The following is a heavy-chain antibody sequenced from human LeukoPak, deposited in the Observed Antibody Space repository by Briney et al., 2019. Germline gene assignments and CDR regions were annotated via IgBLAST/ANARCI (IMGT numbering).Heavy chain of an antibody. CDR1: GGSISSYY. V-gene: IGHV4-4*07. D-gene: IGHD3-22*01. Sequence: PSETLSLTCTVSGGSISSYYWSWIRQPAGKGLEWIGRIYTSGSTNYNPSLKSRVTISVDTSKNQFSLKLNSVTAADTAVYYCARMIRYYDSSGYVNWFDPWGQGTLVTVSS. CDR2: IYTSGST. J-gene: IGHJ5*02. CDR3: ARMIRYYDSSGYVNWFDP.